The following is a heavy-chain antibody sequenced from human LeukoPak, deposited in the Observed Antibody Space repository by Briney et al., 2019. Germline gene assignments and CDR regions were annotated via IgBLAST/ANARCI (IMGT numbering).Heavy chain of an antibody. CDR1: GYTFTNYY. V-gene: IGHV1-46*01. CDR3: AKCRVSGSASADY. D-gene: IGHD5/OR15-5a*01. J-gene: IGHJ4*02. CDR2: IKTDGGST. Sequence: ASVKVSCKASGYTFTNYYLQWVRQAPGQGLEWMGKIKTDGGSTTYAQNFQGRLTMARDSSTSTAYMQLSSLRSEDTAVYYCAKCRVSGSASADYWGQGTLVTVSS.